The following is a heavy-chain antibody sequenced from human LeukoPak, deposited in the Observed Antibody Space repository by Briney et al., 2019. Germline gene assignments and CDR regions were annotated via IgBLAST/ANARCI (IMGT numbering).Heavy chain of an antibody. CDR3: ARSSGGYSGYDYVLGYYYYGMDV. D-gene: IGHD5-12*01. CDR2: IIPIFGTA. CDR1: VGTSSSSA. Sequence: SLKVSCKASVGTSSSSAISCVRQTPGQGLEWMGGIIPIFGTANYAQKFQGRVTITADESTSTAYMELSSLRSEDTAVYYCARSSGGYSGYDYVLGYYYYGMDVWGQGTTVTVSS. V-gene: IGHV1-69*01. J-gene: IGHJ6*02.